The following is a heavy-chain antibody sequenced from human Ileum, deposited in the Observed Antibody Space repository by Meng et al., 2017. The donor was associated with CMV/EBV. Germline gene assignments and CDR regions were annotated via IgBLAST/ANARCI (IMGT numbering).Heavy chain of an antibody. Sequence: CAASGFSFSTSWMYWVRQDPGKGLMWVSRINSDGSNTIYADSVKGRFTISRDNAKNTLYLQMESLRAEDTAVYYCARAYGGNLPFDYWGQGTLVTVSS. D-gene: IGHD4-23*01. CDR1: GFSFSTSW. CDR3: ARAYGGNLPFDY. J-gene: IGHJ4*02. V-gene: IGHV3-74*01. CDR2: INSDGSNT.